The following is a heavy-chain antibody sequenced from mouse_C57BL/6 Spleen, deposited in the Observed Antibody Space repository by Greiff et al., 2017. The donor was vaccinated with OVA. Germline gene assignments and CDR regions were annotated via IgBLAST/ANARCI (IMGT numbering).Heavy chain of an antibody. J-gene: IGHJ1*03. CDR2: IDPSDSYP. Sequence: QVQLQQPGAELVMPGASVKLSCKASGYTFTSYWMHWVKQRPGQGLEWIGEIDPSDSYPNYNQKFKGKSTLTVDKSSSTAFMQLSSLTSVDSAVYYCARGYGSSYWYFDVWGTGTTVTVSS. CDR3: ARGYGSSYWYFDV. V-gene: IGHV1-69*01. D-gene: IGHD1-1*01. CDR1: GYTFTSYW.